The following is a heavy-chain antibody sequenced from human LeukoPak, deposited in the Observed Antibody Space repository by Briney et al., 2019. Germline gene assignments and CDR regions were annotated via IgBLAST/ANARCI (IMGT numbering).Heavy chain of an antibody. CDR2: ISSSSSYI. CDR1: GFTFSSYA. J-gene: IGHJ4*02. Sequence: PGGSLRLSCAASGFTFSSYAMSWIRQAPGKGLEWVSSISSSSSYIYYADSVKGRFTISRDNAKNSLYLQMNSLRAEDTAVYYCARDRGGLRLGEFGYWGQGTLVTVSS. CDR3: ARDRGGLRLGEFGY. D-gene: IGHD3-16*01. V-gene: IGHV3-21*01.